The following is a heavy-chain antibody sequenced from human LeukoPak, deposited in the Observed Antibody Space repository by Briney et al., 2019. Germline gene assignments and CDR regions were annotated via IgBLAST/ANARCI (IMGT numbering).Heavy chain of an antibody. V-gene: IGHV1-2*02. J-gene: IGHJ4*02. CDR3: ARETSIAARPLGD. CDR1: GYTFTSYG. Sequence: ASVKVSCKASGYTFTSYGISWVRQAPGQGLEWMGWINPNSGGTNYAQKFQGRVTMTRDTSISTAYMELSRLRSDDTAVYYCARETSIAARPLGDWGQGTLVTVSS. D-gene: IGHD6-6*01. CDR2: INPNSGGT.